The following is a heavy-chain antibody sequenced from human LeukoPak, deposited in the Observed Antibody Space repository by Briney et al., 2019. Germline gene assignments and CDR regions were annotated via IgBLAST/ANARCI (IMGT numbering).Heavy chain of an antibody. V-gene: IGHV3-30*02. CDR3: AKDHYYYDSSGYMSIFSDY. Sequence: GGSLRLSCAASGFTFSSYGMHWVRQAPGKGLEWVAFIRYDGSNKYYADSAKGRFTISRDNSKNTLYLQMNSLRAEDTAVYYCAKDHYYYDSSGYMSIFSDYWGQGTLVTVSS. CDR1: GFTFSSYG. CDR2: IRYDGSNK. D-gene: IGHD3-22*01. J-gene: IGHJ4*02.